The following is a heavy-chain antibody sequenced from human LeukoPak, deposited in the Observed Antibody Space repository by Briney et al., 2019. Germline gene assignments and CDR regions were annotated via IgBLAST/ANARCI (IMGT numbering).Heavy chain of an antibody. CDR3: AKDRSSGPHYYYGMDV. Sequence: PGGSLRLSCAASGFTFSSYGMHWVRQAPGKGLEWVAVISYLGDDQFYAESVKGRFTISRDNSNKMVFLQMNSLRGEDTAVYYCAKDRSSGPHYYYGMDVWGRRTTVIVSS. V-gene: IGHV3-30*18. CDR1: GFTFSSYG. J-gene: IGHJ6*02. D-gene: IGHD6-25*01. CDR2: ISYLGDDQ.